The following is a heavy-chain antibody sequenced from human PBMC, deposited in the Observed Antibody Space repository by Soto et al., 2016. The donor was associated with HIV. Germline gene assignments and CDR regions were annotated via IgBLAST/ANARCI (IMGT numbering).Heavy chain of an antibody. CDR1: GFTFSSYA. Sequence: EVQLLESGGGLVQPGGSLRLSCAASGFTFSSYAMSWVRQAPGKGLEWVSAISGSGGSTYYADSVKGRFTISRDNSKNTLYLQMNSLRAEDTAVYYCAKDFGRGVTTTGRDYFDYWGQGTLVTVSS. CDR3: AKDFGRGVTTTGRDYFDY. V-gene: IGHV3-23*01. CDR2: ISGSGGST. D-gene: IGHD1-26*01. J-gene: IGHJ4*02.